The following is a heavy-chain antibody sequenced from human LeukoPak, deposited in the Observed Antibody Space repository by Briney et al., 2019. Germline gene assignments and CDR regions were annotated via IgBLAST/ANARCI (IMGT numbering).Heavy chain of an antibody. CDR2: ISGSGGST. J-gene: IGHJ4*02. D-gene: IGHD3-9*01. V-gene: IGHV3-23*01. CDR1: GFTFSSYV. CDR3: SKDSLPRYDILTAYTFDD. Sequence: GLSLRLSCAASGFTFSSYVMIWVRQAPGKGLDWVSAISGSGGSTYYADFVKGRFTISRDNSKNPLFLQMNSLKGYGNAVLLWSKDSLPRYDILTAYTFDDWGQGTLVTVSS.